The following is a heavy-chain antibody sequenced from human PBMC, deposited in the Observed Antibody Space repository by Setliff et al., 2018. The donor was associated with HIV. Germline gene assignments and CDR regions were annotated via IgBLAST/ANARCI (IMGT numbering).Heavy chain of an antibody. D-gene: IGHD6-19*01. V-gene: IGHV4-38-2*02. CDR2: IYHSGST. J-gene: IGHJ4*02. Sequence: TLSLTCAVSGYSISSGYYWGWIRQPPGKGLEWIGSIYHSGSTYYNPSLKSRVTISVDTSKNQFSLKLSSVTAADTAVCYCARERQWLERDYFDYWGQGTLVTVSS. CDR3: ARERQWLERDYFDY. CDR1: GYSISSGYY.